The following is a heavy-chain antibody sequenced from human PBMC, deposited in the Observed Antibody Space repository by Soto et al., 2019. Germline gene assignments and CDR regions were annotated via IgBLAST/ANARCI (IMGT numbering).Heavy chain of an antibody. CDR1: GGSISSGGYY. D-gene: IGHD2-2*01. CDR2: IYYSGST. CDR3: ARVYSVVVPAARF. J-gene: IGHJ4*02. V-gene: IGHV4-61*08. Sequence: SETLSLTCTVSGGSISSGGYYWSWIRQHPGKGLEWIGYIYYSGSTNYNPSLKSRVTISVDTSKNQFSLKLSSLRSEDTAVYYCARVYSVVVPAARFWGQGTLVTVSS.